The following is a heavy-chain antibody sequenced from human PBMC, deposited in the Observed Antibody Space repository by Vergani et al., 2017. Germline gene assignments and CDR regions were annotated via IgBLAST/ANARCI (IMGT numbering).Heavy chain of an antibody. Sequence: QVQLVQSGAEVKKPGSSVKVSCKASGGTFSSYAISWVRQAPGQGLEWMGGIIPIFGTANYAQKFQGRVTITADESTSTAYMELSSLRSEDTAVYYCARDRPNIPPYYSSTSCTYRGWYFDLWDRGTLVTVSS. CDR3: ARDRPNIPPYYSSTSCTYRGWYFDL. V-gene: IGHV1-69*01. CDR2: IIPIFGTA. CDR1: GGTFSSYA. J-gene: IGHJ2*01. D-gene: IGHD2-2*01.